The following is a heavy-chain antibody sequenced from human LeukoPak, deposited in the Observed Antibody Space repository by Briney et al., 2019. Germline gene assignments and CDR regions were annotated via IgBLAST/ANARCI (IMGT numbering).Heavy chain of an antibody. CDR3: ARGGSLDTAKGPPVFDY. Sequence: SETLSLTCTVSGCSISSYYWSWIRQPAGKGLEWIGRIYTSGITNYNPSLKSRVTTLLDTSKNQSSLNLSSVTDADTAVYYCARGGSLDTAKGPPVFDYWGQGTLVTVSS. D-gene: IGHD5-18*01. CDR2: IYTSGIT. J-gene: IGHJ4*02. CDR1: GCSISSYY. V-gene: IGHV4-4*07.